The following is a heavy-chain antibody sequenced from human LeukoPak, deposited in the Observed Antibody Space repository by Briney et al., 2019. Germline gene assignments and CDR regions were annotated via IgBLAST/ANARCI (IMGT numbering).Heavy chain of an antibody. D-gene: IGHD6-19*01. Sequence: ASVNVSCKSSGYTFPSYGFSGVRQPRGKGREWMGWISDYNGNKNYAQKLRGRVTNHAHTSTHTPYVVVKRQSDDDTAVYYCGRVVSEAGNYYYYMD. CDR1: GYTFPSYG. CDR3: GRVVSEAGNYYYYMD. V-gene: IGHV1-18*01. CDR2: ISDYNGNK. J-gene: IGHJ6*03.